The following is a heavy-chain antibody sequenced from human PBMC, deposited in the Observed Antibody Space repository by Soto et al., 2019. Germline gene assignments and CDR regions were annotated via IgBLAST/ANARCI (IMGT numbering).Heavy chain of an antibody. V-gene: IGHV3-11*04. CDR3: ARDQLYYNDISGRPLNAFDV. CDR1: GFTFSDYY. CDR2: ISSSGSTI. Sequence: PGGSLRLSCAASGFTFSDYYMSWIRQAPGKGLEWVSHISSSGSTIYYADSVKGRFTISRDNAKNSLYLQMNSLRAEDTAVYYCARDQLYYNDISGRPLNAFDVWGQGTMVTVSS. D-gene: IGHD3-22*01. J-gene: IGHJ3*01.